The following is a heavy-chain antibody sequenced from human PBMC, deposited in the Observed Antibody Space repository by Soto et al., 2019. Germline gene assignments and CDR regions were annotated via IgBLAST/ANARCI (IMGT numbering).Heavy chain of an antibody. CDR1: GYTFTSYG. CDR2: ISANNGNT. J-gene: IGHJ4*02. Sequence: QVQLVQSGAEVKKPGASVKVSCKASGYTFTSYGISWVRQAPGQGLEWMGWISANNGNTNYAQKLQGRVTMTTDTSTSPAYMELRILRSDDTAVYYCARDRGSYALDYWGQGTLVTVSS. CDR3: ARDRGSYALDY. D-gene: IGHD1-26*01. V-gene: IGHV1-18*01.